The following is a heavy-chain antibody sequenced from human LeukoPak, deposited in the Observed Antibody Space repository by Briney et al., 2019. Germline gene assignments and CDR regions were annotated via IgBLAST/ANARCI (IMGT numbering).Heavy chain of an antibody. CDR3: ARGFGVAYYYYSMDV. V-gene: IGHV3-48*04. J-gene: IGHJ6*03. CDR2: ISSSSSTI. CDR1: GFTFSSYS. Sequence: PGGSLRLSCAASGFTFSSYSMNWVRQAPGKGLEWVSYISSSSSTIYYADSVKGRFTIFRDNARNSLSLQMISLRAEDTGVYYCARGFGVAYYYYSMDVWGKGTTVTISS. D-gene: IGHD3-3*01.